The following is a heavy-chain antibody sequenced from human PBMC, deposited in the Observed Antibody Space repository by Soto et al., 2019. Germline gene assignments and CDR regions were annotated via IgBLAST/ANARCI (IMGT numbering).Heavy chain of an antibody. V-gene: IGHV1-8*01. J-gene: IGHJ6*02. CDR3: ARGGDTAGYYYYGMDV. CDR1: GYTFTSHD. CDR2: MNPNSGNT. D-gene: IGHD5-18*01. Sequence: ASVKVSCKASGYTFTSHDINWVRQATGQGLEWMGWMNPNSGNTGYAQKFQGRVTMTRNTSISTAYMELSSLRSEDTAVYYCARGGDTAGYYYYGMDVWGQGTTVTVSS.